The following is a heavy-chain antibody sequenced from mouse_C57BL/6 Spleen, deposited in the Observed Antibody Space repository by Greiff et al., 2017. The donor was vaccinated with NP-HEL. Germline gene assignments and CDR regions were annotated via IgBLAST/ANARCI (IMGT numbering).Heavy chain of an antibody. D-gene: IGHD4-1*01. V-gene: IGHV1-50*01. Sequence: QVQLQQPGAELVKPGASVKLSCKASGYTFTSYWMQWVKQRPGQGLEWIGEIDPSDSYTNYNQKFKGKATLTVDTSSSTAYMQLSSLTSEDSAVYYCARWDFAYWGQGTLVTVSA. J-gene: IGHJ3*01. CDR1: GYTFTSYW. CDR2: IDPSDSYT. CDR3: ARWDFAY.